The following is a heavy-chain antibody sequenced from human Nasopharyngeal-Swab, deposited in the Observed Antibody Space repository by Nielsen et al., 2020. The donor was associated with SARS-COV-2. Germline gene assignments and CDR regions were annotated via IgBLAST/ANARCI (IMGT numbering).Heavy chain of an antibody. CDR1: GFTFSSYG. J-gene: IGHJ6*02. V-gene: IGHV3-30*18. CDR2: ISYDGSNK. Sequence: GSLRLSCAASGFTFSSYGMHWVRQAPGKGLEWVAVISYDGSNKYYADSVKGRFTISRDNSKNTVNLQMNSLRVEDTAIYYCAKDRDSGDDSDDYYHYYGMDVWGQGTTVTVFS. CDR3: AKDRDSGDDSDDYYHYYGMDV. D-gene: IGHD5-12*01.